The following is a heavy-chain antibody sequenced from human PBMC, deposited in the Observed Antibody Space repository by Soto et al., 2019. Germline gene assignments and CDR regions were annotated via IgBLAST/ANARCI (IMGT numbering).Heavy chain of an antibody. Sequence: SETLSLTCTVSGGSISRYYWSWIRQPPGKGLEWIGYMYNTGSTIYNPSLKSRVTISVDTSKNQFSLKLNSVTAADTAVYYCARDLWGYCGADCYPLDVWRQGTTVTVSS. D-gene: IGHD2-21*02. V-gene: IGHV4-59*01. CDR2: MYNTGST. CDR3: ARDLWGYCGADCYPLDV. CDR1: GGSISRYY. J-gene: IGHJ6*02.